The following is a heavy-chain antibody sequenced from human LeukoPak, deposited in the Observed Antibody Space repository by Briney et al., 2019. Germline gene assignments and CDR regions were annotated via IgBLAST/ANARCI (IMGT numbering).Heavy chain of an antibody. V-gene: IGHV4-30-4*08. CDR1: GGSISSGDYY. D-gene: IGHD5-12*01. CDR2: IYYSGST. Sequence: SQTLSLTCTVSGGSISSGDYYWSWIRQPPGKGLEWIGYIYYSGSTYYNPSLKSRVTISVDTSKNQFSLKLSSVTAADTAVYYCAREGAWLRLVDSGDRFFGPWGQGTLVTVSS. J-gene: IGHJ5*02. CDR3: AREGAWLRLVDSGDRFFGP.